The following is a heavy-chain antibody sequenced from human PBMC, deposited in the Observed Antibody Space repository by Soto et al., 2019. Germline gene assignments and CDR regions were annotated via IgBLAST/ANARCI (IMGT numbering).Heavy chain of an antibody. D-gene: IGHD3-10*01. CDR1: GFTFSSYA. CDR3: AKPHSTYGSGSYCFDY. J-gene: IGHJ4*02. Sequence: EVQLLESGGGLVQPGGSLRLSCAASGFTFSSYAMSWVRQAPGKGLEWVSAISGSGGSTYYADSVKGRFTITRDNSKNTLYRQLNSLRAEDTAGYYCAKPHSTYGSGSYCFDYWGQGTLVTVSS. V-gene: IGHV3-23*01. CDR2: ISGSGGST.